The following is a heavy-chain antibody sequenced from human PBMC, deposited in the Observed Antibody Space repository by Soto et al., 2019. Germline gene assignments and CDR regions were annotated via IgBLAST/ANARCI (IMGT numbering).Heavy chain of an antibody. D-gene: IGHD3-10*01. J-gene: IGHJ4*02. V-gene: IGHV4-30-4*01. CDR1: GGSISSGDYY. CDR3: ARDSNDLGVRFDY. CDR2: IYYSGST. Sequence: PSETLSLTCTVSGGSISSGDYYWSWIRQPPGKGLEWIGYIYYSGSTYYNPSLKSRVTISVDTSKNQFSLKLSSVIAADTAVYYCARDSNDLGVRFDYWGQGTLVTVSS.